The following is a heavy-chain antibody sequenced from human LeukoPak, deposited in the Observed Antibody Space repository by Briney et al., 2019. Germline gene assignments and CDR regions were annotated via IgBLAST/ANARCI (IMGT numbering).Heavy chain of an antibody. J-gene: IGHJ4*02. D-gene: IGHD3-10*01. CDR1: VYTFTTYE. V-gene: IGHV1-8*01. Sequence: GASVKVSFKSSVYTFTTYEINLVRQPTAQGLGWVGGMYPNSGNTCYEQKFQGRVKMTMTTSMSTAYMELNSLRSEDTAVYYCARANYYGSGKKDLDYWGQGTLVTVSS. CDR2: MYPNSGNT. CDR3: ARANYYGSGKKDLDY.